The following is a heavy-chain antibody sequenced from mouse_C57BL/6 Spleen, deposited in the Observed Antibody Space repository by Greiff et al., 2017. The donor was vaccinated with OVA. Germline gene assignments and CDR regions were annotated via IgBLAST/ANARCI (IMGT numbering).Heavy chain of an antibody. J-gene: IGHJ4*01. V-gene: IGHV1-85*01. CDR3: ARGGSNYEGYYAMDY. Sequence: QVQLKQSGPELVKPGASVKLSCKASGYTFTSYDINWVKQRPGQGLEWIGWIYPRDGSTKYNEKFKGKATLTVDTSSSTAYMELHSLTSEDSAVYFCARGGSNYEGYYAMDYWGQGTSVTVSS. D-gene: IGHD2-5*01. CDR1: GYTFTSYD. CDR2: IYPRDGST.